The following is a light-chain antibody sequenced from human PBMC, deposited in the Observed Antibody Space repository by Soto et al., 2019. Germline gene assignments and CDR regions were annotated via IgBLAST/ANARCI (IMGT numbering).Light chain of an antibody. CDR1: QSINNRY. V-gene: IGKV3-15*01. Sequence: EIVLTQSPGTLSLSPGERATLSCRASQSINNRYLAWYQQKPGQAPRLLIYGASTRATGIPARFSGSGSGTEFTLTISSLQSEDFAVYYCQQYNNWPPRGTFGQGTKVEIK. CDR3: QQYNNWPPRGT. CDR2: GAS. J-gene: IGKJ1*01.